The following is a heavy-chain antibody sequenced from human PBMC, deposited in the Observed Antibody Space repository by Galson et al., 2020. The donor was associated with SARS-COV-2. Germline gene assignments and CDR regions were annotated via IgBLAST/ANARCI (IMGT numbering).Heavy chain of an antibody. V-gene: IGHV3-23*01. Sequence: GESLKISCAASGFTFNTYAQSWVRQAPGKGLEWVLGISNDGDNTYYAASVKGRFTMSRDISKNTLYLQMNSLRAEDTAVYYCARDGGGWYDPWGQGTLVTVAS. J-gene: IGHJ5*02. CDR1: GFTFNTYA. CDR2: ISNDGDNT. D-gene: IGHD3-16*01. CDR3: ARDGGGWYDP.